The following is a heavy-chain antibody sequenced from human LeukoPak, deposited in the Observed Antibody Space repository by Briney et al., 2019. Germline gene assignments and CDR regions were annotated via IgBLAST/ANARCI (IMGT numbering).Heavy chain of an antibody. CDR1: GLTFSNAW. Sequence: GGSLRLSCAASGLTFSNAWMSWVRQAPGKGLEWAGRIKSKTDGGTTDYGAPVKGRFIISRDDSKNTLYLQMNGLKIEDTAVYYCITDPGEWEPIWGQGTMVTVSS. CDR2: IKSKTDGGTT. V-gene: IGHV3-15*01. J-gene: IGHJ3*02. CDR3: ITDPGEWEPI. D-gene: IGHD1-26*01.